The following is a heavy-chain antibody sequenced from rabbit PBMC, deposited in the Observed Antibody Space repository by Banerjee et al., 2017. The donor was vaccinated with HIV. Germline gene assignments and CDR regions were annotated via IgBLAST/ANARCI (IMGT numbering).Heavy chain of an antibody. CDR3: VRDQAGYAGYGPWYFNL. D-gene: IGHD7-1*01. Sequence: QEQLVESGGGLVQPGGSLKLSCKASGFDFSSYAVSWVRQAPGKGPEWIAYIDPIFGSTYYASWVNGRFTISRHNAQNTLYLQLNSLTAADTATYFCVRDQAGYAGYGPWYFNLWGQGTLVTVS. V-gene: IGHV1S47*01. CDR2: IDPIFGST. CDR1: GFDFSSYA. J-gene: IGHJ4*01.